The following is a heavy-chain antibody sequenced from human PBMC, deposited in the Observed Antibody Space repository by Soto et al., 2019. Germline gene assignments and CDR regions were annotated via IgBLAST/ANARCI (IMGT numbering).Heavy chain of an antibody. CDR2: IYHSGST. Sequence: QVQLQESGPGLVKPSGTLSLTCAVSGGSISSSNWWSWVRQPPGKGLEWIGEIYHSGSTNYNPSPNSRIXLXVXXSRNQFSLKRSSVPAADTAVYYWASDFGYGGYGDYWGQGTLVTVSS. CDR3: ASDFGYGGYGDY. V-gene: IGHV4-4*02. J-gene: IGHJ4*02. D-gene: IGHD5-12*01. CDR1: GGSISSSNW.